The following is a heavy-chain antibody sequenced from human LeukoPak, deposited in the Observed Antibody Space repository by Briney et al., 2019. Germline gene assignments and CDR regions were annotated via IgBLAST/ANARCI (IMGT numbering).Heavy chain of an antibody. D-gene: IGHD3-22*01. CDR3: ARGQYDSSGYYYYYYYYMDV. Sequence: SETLSLTCAVYGGSFSGYYWSWIRQPPGKGLEWIGEINHSGSTNYNPSLKSRGTISVDTSKNQFSLKLSSVTAADTAVYYCARGQYDSSGYYYYYYYYMDVWGKGTTVTVSS. CDR2: INHSGST. CDR1: GGSFSGYY. V-gene: IGHV4-34*01. J-gene: IGHJ6*03.